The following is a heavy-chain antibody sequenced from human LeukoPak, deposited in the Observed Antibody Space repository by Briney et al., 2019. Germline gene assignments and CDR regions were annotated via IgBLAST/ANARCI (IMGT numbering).Heavy chain of an antibody. CDR3: VREIQVAVYGGHYYYGLDV. D-gene: IGHD4/OR15-4a*01. V-gene: IGHV3-13*04. CDR2: IGAGEDT. J-gene: IGHJ6*02. Sequence: SGGSLRLSCAASGFTFSRYDMHWVRQAAGKGLEWVSAIGAGEDTYYADSVKGRFTISRENAKNSLYLQMKSLRAGDTAVYYCVREIQVAVYGGHYYYGLDVWGQGTTVTVSS. CDR1: GFTFSRYD.